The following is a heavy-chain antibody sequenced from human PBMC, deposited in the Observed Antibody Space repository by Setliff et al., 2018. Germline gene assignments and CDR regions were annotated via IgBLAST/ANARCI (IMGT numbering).Heavy chain of an antibody. Sequence: PGGSLRLSCAASGFTFNNFAMHWVRQAPGKGLEWVANIKQDGSEKYYVDSVKGRFTISRDNAKNSLYLQMNSLRAEDTAVYYCARDRRPFNWGGNDAFDIWGQGTMVTVSS. J-gene: IGHJ3*02. CDR2: IKQDGSEK. CDR3: ARDRRPFNWGGNDAFDI. D-gene: IGHD7-27*01. CDR1: GFTFNNFA. V-gene: IGHV3-7*01.